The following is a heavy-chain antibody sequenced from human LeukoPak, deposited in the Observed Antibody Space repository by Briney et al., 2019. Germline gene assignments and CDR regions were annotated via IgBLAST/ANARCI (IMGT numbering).Heavy chain of an antibody. CDR3: VKDTGYSYGPFDY. Sequence: PGGSLRLSCAASGFTFSSYGMHWVRQAPGKGLEWVALIWYDGTNKYYADSVKGRFTISRDNAKNSLYLQMNSLRVEDTALYYCVKDTGYSYGPFDYWGQGALVTVSS. CDR1: GFTFSSYG. V-gene: IGHV3-30*02. D-gene: IGHD5-18*01. CDR2: IWYDGTNK. J-gene: IGHJ4*02.